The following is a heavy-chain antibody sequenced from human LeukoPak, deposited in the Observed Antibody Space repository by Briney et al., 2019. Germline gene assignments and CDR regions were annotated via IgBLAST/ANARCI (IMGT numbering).Heavy chain of an antibody. J-gene: IGHJ4*02. CDR1: GFTFSSYW. Sequence: GGSLRLSCAASGFTFSSYWMSWVRQAPGKGLEWVANIKQDGSEKYYVDSVKGRFTISRDNAKNSPYLQMNSLRAEDTAVYYCARAAFGGSYRKPDYWGQGTLVTVSS. CDR2: IKQDGSEK. D-gene: IGHD1-26*01. CDR3: ARAAFGGSYRKPDY. V-gene: IGHV3-7*01.